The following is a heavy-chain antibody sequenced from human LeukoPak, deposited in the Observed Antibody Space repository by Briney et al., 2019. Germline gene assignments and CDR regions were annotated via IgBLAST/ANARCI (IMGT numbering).Heavy chain of an antibody. D-gene: IGHD2-21*02. J-gene: IGHJ5*02. CDR1: GASFSGYS. CDR3: ATGGDPYCGGDCPNWFDP. Sequence: ASETLSLTCAVYGASFSGYSWTWIRQPPGKGLEWIGEINHSGSTSYNPSLKSQITLSVDTSKNQFSLKLSSVTAADTAVYYCATGGDPYCGGDCPNWFDPWGQGTLVTVSS. V-gene: IGHV4-34*01. CDR2: INHSGST.